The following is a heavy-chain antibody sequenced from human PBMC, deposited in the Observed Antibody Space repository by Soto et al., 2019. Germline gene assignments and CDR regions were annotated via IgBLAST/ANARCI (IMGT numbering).Heavy chain of an antibody. CDR1: GGSISSNNW. V-gene: IGHV4-4*02. CDR3: ARVTDGPTYLPSGLDY. Sequence: VQLQESGPGLVNPSGTLSLTCAVSGGSISSNNWWSWVRQPPGKGLEWIGEIFHDGSVNYNPSLSGRVPISVDKSNNPVAPNLNSVTAADTAIYYCARVTDGPTYLPSGLDYWGQGTLVTVSS. CDR2: IFHDGSV. J-gene: IGHJ4*02. D-gene: IGHD3-3*01.